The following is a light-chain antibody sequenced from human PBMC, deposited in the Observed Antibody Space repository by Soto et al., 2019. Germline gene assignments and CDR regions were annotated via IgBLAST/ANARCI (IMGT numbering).Light chain of an antibody. CDR1: SSDVGGYNY. CDR2: DVS. V-gene: IGLV2-14*01. J-gene: IGLJ2*01. Sequence: QSVLTQPASVSGSPGQSITISCTGTSSDVGGYNYVSWYQQHPGKAPKLMIYDVSNRPSGVSNRFSGSESGNTASLTISGLQAEDEADYYCSSYTSSIHVVFGGGTKVTVL. CDR3: SSYTSSIHVV.